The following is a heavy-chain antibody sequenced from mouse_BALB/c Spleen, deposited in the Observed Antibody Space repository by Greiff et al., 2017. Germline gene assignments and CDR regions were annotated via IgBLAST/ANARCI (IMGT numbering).Heavy chain of an antibody. V-gene: IGHV1S81*02. J-gene: IGHJ2*01. CDR3: IYGNPYFDY. D-gene: IGHD2-1*01. CDR1: GYTFTSYY. CDR2: INPSNGGT. Sequence: QVQLQQSGAELVKPGASVKLSCKASGYTFTSYYMYWVKQRPGQGLEWIGEINPSNGGTNFNEKFKSKATLTVDKSSSTAYMQLSSLTSEDSAVYYCIYGNPYFDYWGQGTTLTVSS.